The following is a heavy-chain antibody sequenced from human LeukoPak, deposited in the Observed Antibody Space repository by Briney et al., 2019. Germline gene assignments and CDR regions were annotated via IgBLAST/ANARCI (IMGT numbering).Heavy chain of an antibody. Sequence: GGSLRLSCTASGFTLGDYAMSWVRQAPGKGPEGVGFIRSKAYGWTTEYAASVKGRFSISRDDSKSIAYLQMNSLKTEDTAVYYCTREGEYYDYVWGSYRYIDYWGQGTLVTVSS. CDR2: IRSKAYGWTT. CDR1: GFTLGDYA. CDR3: TREGEYYDYVWGSYRYIDY. V-gene: IGHV3-49*04. J-gene: IGHJ4*02. D-gene: IGHD3-16*02.